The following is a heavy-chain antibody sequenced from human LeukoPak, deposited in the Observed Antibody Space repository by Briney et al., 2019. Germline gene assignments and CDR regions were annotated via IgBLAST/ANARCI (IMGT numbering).Heavy chain of an antibody. CDR1: GFTFSSYW. J-gene: IGHJ4*02. CDR2: IWYDGSNK. D-gene: IGHD6-13*01. Sequence: GGSLRLSCAASGFTFSSYWMSWVRQAPGKGLEWVAVIWYDGSNKYYADSVKGRFTISRDNSKNTLYLQMNSLRAEDTAVYYCARRGGIAAAGVDYWGQGTLVTVSS. V-gene: IGHV3-33*08. CDR3: ARRGGIAAAGVDY.